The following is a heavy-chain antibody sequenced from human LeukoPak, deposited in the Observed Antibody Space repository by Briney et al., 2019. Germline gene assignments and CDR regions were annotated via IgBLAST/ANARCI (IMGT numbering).Heavy chain of an antibody. CDR3: TKGGVRGSWFDS. D-gene: IGHD3-10*01. CDR2: ISGSGSTP. Sequence: GGSLRLSCAASGFTVSSNYMSWVRQAPGKGLEWVSAISGSGSTPYYADSVKGRFSISRDNSKNTLYLQMNSLRADDTAIYYCTKGGVRGSWFDSWGQGTLVTVSS. V-gene: IGHV3-23*01. J-gene: IGHJ5*01. CDR1: GFTVSSNY.